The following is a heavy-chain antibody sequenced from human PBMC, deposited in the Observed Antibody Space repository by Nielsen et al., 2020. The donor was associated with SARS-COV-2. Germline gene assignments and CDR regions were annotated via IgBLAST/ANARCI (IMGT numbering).Heavy chain of an antibody. CDR1: GFTFSSYA. Sequence: GGSLRLSCAASGFTFSSYAMHWVRQAPGKGLEWVAVISYDGSNKYYADSVKGRFTISRDNSKNTLYLQMNSLRAEDTAVYYCARGDYDFWSGYYGDWGQGTLVTVSS. V-gene: IGHV3-30-3*01. D-gene: IGHD3-3*01. CDR3: ARGDYDFWSGYYGD. J-gene: IGHJ4*02. CDR2: ISYDGSNK.